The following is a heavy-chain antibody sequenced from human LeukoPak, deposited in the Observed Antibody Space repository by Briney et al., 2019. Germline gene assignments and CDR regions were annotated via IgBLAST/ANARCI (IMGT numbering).Heavy chain of an antibody. CDR1: GFTFSSYG. J-gene: IGHJ4*02. V-gene: IGHV3-33*01. D-gene: IGHD6-19*01. CDR2: IWYDGSNK. CDR3: ARRRVAVYFVY. Sequence: GGSLRLSCAASGFTFSSYGMHWVRQAPGKGLEWVAVIWYDGSNKYYADSVKGRFTISRDNSKNTLYLQMNSLRAEDTAVYYCARRRVAVYFVYWGQGTLVTVSS.